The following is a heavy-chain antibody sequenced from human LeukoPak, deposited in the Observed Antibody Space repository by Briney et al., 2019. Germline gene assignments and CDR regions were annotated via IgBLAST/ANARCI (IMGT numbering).Heavy chain of an antibody. Sequence: GGSLRLSCAASGFTFDDYVMHWVRQAPGKGLEWVSGISWNSGTINYADSVKGRFTISRDNAKKSLYLQMNSLRAEDTAVYYCAPPPIAATGNWGQGTLVTVSS. CDR3: APPPIAATGN. CDR1: GFTFDDYV. V-gene: IGHV3-9*01. CDR2: ISWNSGTI. D-gene: IGHD6-13*01. J-gene: IGHJ4*02.